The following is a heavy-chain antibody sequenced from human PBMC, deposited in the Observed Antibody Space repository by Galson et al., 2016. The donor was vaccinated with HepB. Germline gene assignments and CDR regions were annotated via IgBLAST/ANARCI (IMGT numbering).Heavy chain of an antibody. V-gene: IGHV3-66*01. CDR2: IYSGGST. CDR1: GFTFSSYA. J-gene: IGHJ4*02. CDR3: ARKSDSSTFGGDY. Sequence: SLRLSCAASGFTFSSYAMHWVRQSPGKGLEWVSVIYSGGSTYYADSVKGRFTISRDNSKNTLYLQMNSLRAEDTAVYYCARKSDSSTFGGDYWGQGTLVTVSS. D-gene: IGHD6-13*01.